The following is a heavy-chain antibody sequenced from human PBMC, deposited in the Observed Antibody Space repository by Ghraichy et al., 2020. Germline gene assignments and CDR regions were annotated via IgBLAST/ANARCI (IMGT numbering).Heavy chain of an antibody. CDR3: AKGSMVYATVWYFDL. J-gene: IGHJ2*01. Sequence: GGSLRLSCTASGFTFSDFGMYWVRQAPGKGLEWVALISYVGSNEYYADSVRGRFTISRDNSKSTLYLQMNSLRAEDTAVYYCAKGSMVYATVWYFDLWGRGTQVTVSS. CDR1: GFTFSDFG. V-gene: IGHV3-30*18. CDR2: ISYVGSNE. D-gene: IGHD2-8*01.